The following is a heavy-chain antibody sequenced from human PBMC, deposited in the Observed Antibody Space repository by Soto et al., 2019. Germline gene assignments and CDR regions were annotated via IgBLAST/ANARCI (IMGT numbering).Heavy chain of an antibody. CDR1: GFSFSSYA. D-gene: IGHD2-15*01. CDR2: ISGSGDRT. CDR3: PKDHSLLLRRSNH. V-gene: IGHV3-23*01. Sequence: GGSLRLSCAASGFSFSSYAMSWVRQAPGKGLEWVSGISGSGDRTYYADSVKGRFTISRDNSKNTRYLQMNSLRAQNTAVYYCPKDHSLLLRRSNHWGQGTLVTASS. J-gene: IGHJ5*02.